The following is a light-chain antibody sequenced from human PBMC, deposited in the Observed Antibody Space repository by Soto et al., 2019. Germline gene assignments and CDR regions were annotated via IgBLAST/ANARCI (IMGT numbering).Light chain of an antibody. J-gene: IGKJ1*01. CDR3: QIRSSWPRT. V-gene: IGKV3-11*01. CDR2: DAS. Sequence: EIVVTQSPATLSFSPGERATLSCRASQSVSSYLAWYQQKPGQAPRLLIYDASDRAAGIPARFSGSGSGTDFTLTISSLEPEDSAVYYCQIRSSWPRTFGQGTKVDIK. CDR1: QSVSSY.